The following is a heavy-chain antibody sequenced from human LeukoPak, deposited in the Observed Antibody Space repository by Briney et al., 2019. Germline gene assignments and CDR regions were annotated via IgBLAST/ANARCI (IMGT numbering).Heavy chain of an antibody. J-gene: IGHJ6*03. CDR3: AREIGLSGSGSPDLSNYFYYMDV. CDR2: INPNSGGT. V-gene: IGHV1-2*02. Sequence: ASVKVSCKASGYTFTGYYMHWVRRAPGQGLEWMGWINPNSGGTNYAQKFQGRVTMTRDTSISTAYMELSRLRSDDTAVYYCAREIGLSGSGSPDLSNYFYYMDVWGKGTTVTVSS. CDR1: GYTFTGYY. D-gene: IGHD3-10*01.